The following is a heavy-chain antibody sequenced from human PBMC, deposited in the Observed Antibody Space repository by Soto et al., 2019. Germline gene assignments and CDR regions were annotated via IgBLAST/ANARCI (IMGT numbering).Heavy chain of an antibody. CDR1: GYTFTSYS. CDR2: INPSGGST. CDR3: ARGPAWEWFSTIWFDP. V-gene: IGHV1-46*01. D-gene: IGHD3-3*01. Sequence: ASVKVSCKACGYTFTSYSMHWVRQAPGQWLEWMGIINPSGGSTSYAQKFQGRVTMTRDTSTSKVYMELSSLRSEDTAVYYCARGPAWEWFSTIWFDPWGQGTMVRVSS. J-gene: IGHJ5*02.